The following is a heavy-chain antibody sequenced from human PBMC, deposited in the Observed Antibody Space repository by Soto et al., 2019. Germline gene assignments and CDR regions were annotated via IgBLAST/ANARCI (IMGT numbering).Heavy chain of an antibody. CDR2: IYQSGSA. CDR3: ARVRRWLQTHDAFDI. V-gene: IGHV4-30-2*01. J-gene: IGHJ3*02. Sequence: SETLSLTCTVSGGSITSDGYSWSWVRQPPGKGLEWISYIYQSGSAYYNPSLKGRVTTSVDKSKNQFSLKLNSLTAADTAVYYCARVRRWLQTHDAFDIWGQGTMVT. CDR1: GGSITSDGYS. D-gene: IGHD5-12*01.